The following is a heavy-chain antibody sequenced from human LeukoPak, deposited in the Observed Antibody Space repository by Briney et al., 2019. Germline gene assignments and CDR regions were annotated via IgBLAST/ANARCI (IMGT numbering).Heavy chain of an antibody. V-gene: IGHV3-11*06. Sequence: TSISISTYYADFVTGRFTVYRDKAKNSLYMKMNSLPAEDTAIYYCARDFGDYGGYYYMDLWGKGTTVTVSS. CDR2: TSISIST. CDR3: ARDFGDYGGYYYMDL. J-gene: IGHJ6*03. D-gene: IGHD4-23*01.